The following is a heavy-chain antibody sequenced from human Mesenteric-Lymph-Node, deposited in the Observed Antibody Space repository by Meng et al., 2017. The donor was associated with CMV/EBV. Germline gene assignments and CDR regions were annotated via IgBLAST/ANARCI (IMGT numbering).Heavy chain of an antibody. V-gene: IGHV3-23*03. CDR1: GFTFNTYG. J-gene: IGHJ6*02. D-gene: IGHD2-2*01. CDR3: ARDVYCSSTSCYDTPNYYYYGMDV. CDR2: VYSGSTT. Sequence: GESLKISCAASGFTFNTYGMNWVRQAPGKGLEWVSLVYSGSTTDYADFVKGRFTISRDNSKNTLYLQMNSLRAEDTAVYYCARDVYCSSTSCYDTPNYYYYGMDVWGQGTTVTVSS.